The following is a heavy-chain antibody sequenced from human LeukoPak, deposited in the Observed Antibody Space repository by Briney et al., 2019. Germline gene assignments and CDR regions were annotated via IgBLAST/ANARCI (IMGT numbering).Heavy chain of an antibody. V-gene: IGHV3-30*02. CDR1: GFTFSSYG. CDR2: IRYDGSNK. CDR3: AKGFIVVVPAALDY. D-gene: IGHD2-2*01. J-gene: IGHJ4*02. Sequence: GGSLRLSCAASGFTFSSYGMHWVRQAPGKGLEWLAFIRYDGSNKYYADSVKGRFTISRDNSKNTLYLQMNSLRAEDTAVYYCAKGFIVVVPAALDYWGQGTLVTVSS.